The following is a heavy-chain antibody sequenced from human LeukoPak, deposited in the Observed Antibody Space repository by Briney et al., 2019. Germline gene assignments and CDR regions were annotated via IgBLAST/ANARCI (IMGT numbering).Heavy chain of an antibody. CDR1: GFTFSSYS. Sequence: PGGSLRLSCSASGFTFSSYSMNWVRQAPGKGLEWVSYISSSTTIYYADSVKGRFTISRDNAKNSLYLQMNSLRVADTAVYYCARGPYKDFWSGYSDYWGQGTLVTVSS. CDR3: ARGPYKDFWSGYSDY. J-gene: IGHJ4*02. CDR2: ISSSTTI. D-gene: IGHD3-3*01. V-gene: IGHV3-48*01.